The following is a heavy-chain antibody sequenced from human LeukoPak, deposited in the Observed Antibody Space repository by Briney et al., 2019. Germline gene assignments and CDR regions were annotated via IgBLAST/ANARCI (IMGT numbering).Heavy chain of an antibody. CDR3: ARDLYQYYYDSSGYWNDAFDI. Sequence: ASVKVSCKASGYTFTGYYMHWVRQAPGQGLEWMGWINPNSGGTNYAQKFQGRVTMTRDTSISTAYMELSRLRSDDTAVYYCARDLYQYYYDSSGYWNDAFDIRGQGTMVTVSS. CDR2: INPNSGGT. CDR1: GYTFTGYY. D-gene: IGHD3-22*01. V-gene: IGHV1-2*02. J-gene: IGHJ3*02.